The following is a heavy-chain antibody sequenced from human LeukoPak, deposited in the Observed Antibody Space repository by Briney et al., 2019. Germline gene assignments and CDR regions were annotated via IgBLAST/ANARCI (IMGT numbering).Heavy chain of an antibody. CDR3: ARDLSAMTTVNWFDP. CDR2: IIPIFGTA. Sequence: ASVKVSCKASGGTFISYAISWVRQAPGQGLEWMGGIIPIFGTANYAQKFQGRVTITADESTSTAYMELSSLRSEDTAVYYCARDLSAMTTVNWFDPWGQGTLVTVSS. CDR1: GGTFISYA. D-gene: IGHD4-11*01. J-gene: IGHJ5*02. V-gene: IGHV1-69*13.